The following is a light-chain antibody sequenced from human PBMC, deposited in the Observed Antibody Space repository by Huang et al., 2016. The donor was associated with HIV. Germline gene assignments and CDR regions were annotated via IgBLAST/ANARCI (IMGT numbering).Light chain of an antibody. V-gene: IGKV2-28*01. CDR1: QSLLHTNGYNY. CDR3: MQALQTPRT. Sequence: DIVMTQSPLSLPVTPGEPASISCRSSQSLLHTNGYNYLDWYVQKPGQSPQLLICLGANRASGVPDRCSGSGSGTDCTLKISRVEAEDVGVYYCMQALQTPRTFGQGTKVEIK. CDR2: LGA. J-gene: IGKJ1*01.